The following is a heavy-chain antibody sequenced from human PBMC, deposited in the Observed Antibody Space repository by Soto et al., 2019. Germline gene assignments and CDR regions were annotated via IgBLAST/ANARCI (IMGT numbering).Heavy chain of an antibody. Sequence: SETLSLTCTVSGGSISSSNYFWGWIRQPPGKGLEWIGSIYYSGSTYYNPSLKSRVTISVDTSKNQFSLKLSSVTAADTAVYYCARSGWFGELYFDYWGQGTLVTVSS. D-gene: IGHD3-10*01. CDR3: ARSGWFGELYFDY. V-gene: IGHV4-39*01. J-gene: IGHJ4*02. CDR2: IYYSGST. CDR1: GGSISSSNYF.